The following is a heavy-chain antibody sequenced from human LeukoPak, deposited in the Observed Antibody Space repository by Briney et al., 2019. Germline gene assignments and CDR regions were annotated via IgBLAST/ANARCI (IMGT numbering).Heavy chain of an antibody. D-gene: IGHD6-19*01. CDR1: GYTLTELS. CDR3: ATSGPSPTAGTRYFQH. Sequence: ASVKVSCKVSGYTLTELSMHWVRQAPGQGLEWMGGFDPEDGETIYAQKFQGRVTMTEDTSTDTAYMELSSLRSEDTAVYYCATSGPSPTAGTRYFQHWGQGTLVTVSS. J-gene: IGHJ1*01. V-gene: IGHV1-24*01. CDR2: FDPEDGET.